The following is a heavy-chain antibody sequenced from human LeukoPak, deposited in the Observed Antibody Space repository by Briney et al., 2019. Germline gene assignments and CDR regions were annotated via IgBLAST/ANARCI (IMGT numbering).Heavy chain of an antibody. D-gene: IGHD3-16*01. CDR2: IGTSGGST. Sequence: PGGSLRLSCAASGFTFSNYTMSWVRQAPGKGLEWVSAIGTSGGSTYYADSVKGRFTISRDKSKSTLYLQMNSLRAEDTAVYYCAKGWRSPGRGIDHWGEGTLVTVSS. V-gene: IGHV3-23*01. J-gene: IGHJ4*02. CDR1: GFTFSNYT. CDR3: AKGWRSPGRGIDH.